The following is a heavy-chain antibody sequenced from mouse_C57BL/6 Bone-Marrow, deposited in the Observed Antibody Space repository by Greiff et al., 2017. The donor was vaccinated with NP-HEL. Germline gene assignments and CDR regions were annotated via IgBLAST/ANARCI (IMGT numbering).Heavy chain of an antibody. CDR3: ARSFNGDYFDY. Sequence: QVQLKESGPGLVKPGASVKISCKASGYAFSSPWMNWVRKRPGKGLEWIGGINRGDGDTNYNGKFKGKATLTADKSSRTAYMQLSSLTSEDSAVYFCARSFNGDYFDYWGQGTTLTVAS. CDR1: GYAFSSPW. D-gene: IGHD1-1*01. CDR2: INRGDGDT. V-gene: IGHV1-82*01. J-gene: IGHJ2*01.